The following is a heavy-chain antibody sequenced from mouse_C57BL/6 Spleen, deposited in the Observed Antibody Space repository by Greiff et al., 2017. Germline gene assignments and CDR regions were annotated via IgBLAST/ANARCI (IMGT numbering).Heavy chain of an antibody. D-gene: IGHD1-1*01. J-gene: IGHJ1*03. CDR2: INPGSGGT. V-gene: IGHV1-54*01. CDR1: GYAFTNYL. Sequence: LQESGAELVRPGTSVKVSCKASGYAFTNYLIEWVKQRPGQGLEWIGVINPGSGGTNYNEKFKGKATLTADKSSSTAYMQLSSLTSEDSAVYFCARSGSSYYHWYFDVWGTGTTVTVSS. CDR3: ARSGSSYYHWYFDV.